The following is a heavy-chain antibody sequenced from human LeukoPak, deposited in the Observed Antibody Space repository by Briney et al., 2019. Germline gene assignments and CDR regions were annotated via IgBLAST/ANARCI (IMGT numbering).Heavy chain of an antibody. CDR2: INSYNGDT. D-gene: IGHD2-21*02. CDR3: ARGGDYVVDY. V-gene: IGHV1-18*01. J-gene: IGHJ4*02. CDR1: GYTFSSYG. Sequence: ASVKVSCKAFGYTFSSYGISWVRQAPGQGLEWMGWINSYNGDTQYAQNLQGRVTMTTDTSTSTAYMELRSLRSDDTAVYYCARGGDYVVDYWGQGTLVTVSS.